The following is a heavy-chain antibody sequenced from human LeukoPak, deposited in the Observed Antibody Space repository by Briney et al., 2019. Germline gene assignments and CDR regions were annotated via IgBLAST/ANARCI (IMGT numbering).Heavy chain of an antibody. V-gene: IGHV4-4*07. J-gene: IGHJ3*02. CDR2: IYTSGST. Sequence: SETLSLTCTVSGGSISSYYWSWVRQPAGKGREWIGRIYTSGSTNYNPSLKSRVTMSVDTSKNQFSLKLSSVTAADTAVYYCARSRYSSGRNDFDIWGQGTMVTVSS. D-gene: IGHD6-19*01. CDR1: GGSISSYY. CDR3: ARSRYSSGRNDFDI.